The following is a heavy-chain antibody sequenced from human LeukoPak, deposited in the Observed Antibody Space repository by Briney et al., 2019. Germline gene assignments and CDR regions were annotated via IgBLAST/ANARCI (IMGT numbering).Heavy chain of an antibody. CDR1: GFTFSNAW. Sequence: GGSLRLSCAASGFTFSNAWMSWVRQAPGKGLEWVGRIKSKTDGGTTDYAAPVKGRFTISRDDSKNTLYLQMNSLKAEDTAVYYCTTDSGSYQGAYYFDYWGQGTLVTVSS. J-gene: IGHJ4*02. CDR3: TTDSGSYQGAYYFDY. D-gene: IGHD1-26*01. V-gene: IGHV3-15*01. CDR2: IKSKTDGGTT.